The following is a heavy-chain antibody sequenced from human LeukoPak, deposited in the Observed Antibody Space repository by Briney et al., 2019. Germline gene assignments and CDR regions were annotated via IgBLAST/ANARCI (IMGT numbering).Heavy chain of an antibody. CDR2: IYNGVNT. D-gene: IGHD1-26*01. CDR1: GASVSSASY. V-gene: IGHV4-61*01. J-gene: IGHJ5*02. Sequence: SETLSLTCTVSGASVSSASYWTWIRQPPGKGVEWIAHIYNGVNTNYNPSLKSRVTISVGTSKNQFSLRLNSVTAADTAVYYCARSRAFNSGAFDPWGQGSLVTVSS. CDR3: ARSRAFNSGAFDP.